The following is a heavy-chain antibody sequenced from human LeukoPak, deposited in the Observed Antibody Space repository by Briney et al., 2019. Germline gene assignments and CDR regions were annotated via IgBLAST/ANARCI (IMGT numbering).Heavy chain of an antibody. D-gene: IGHD6-6*01. Sequence: SETLSLTCTVSGGSISSYYWSWIRQPPGKGLEWIGYIYTSGSTNYNPSLKSRVTISVDTSKNQFSLKLSSETAADTAVYYCARHKRSSSSGEWFDPWGQGTLVTVSS. V-gene: IGHV4-4*09. J-gene: IGHJ5*02. CDR3: ARHKRSSSSGEWFDP. CDR1: GGSISSYY. CDR2: IYTSGST.